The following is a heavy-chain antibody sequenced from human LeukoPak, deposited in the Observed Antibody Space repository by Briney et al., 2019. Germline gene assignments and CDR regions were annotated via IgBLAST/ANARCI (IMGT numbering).Heavy chain of an antibody. CDR3: SRTLFGVVNY. D-gene: IGHD3-3*01. J-gene: IGHJ4*02. CDR2: INSDGSIT. Sequence: GGSLRLSCVASGFTFSNYWMHWVRQAPGKGVVWVSRINSDGSITNYADSVKGRFTISRDSAKNTLYLQMTSLRAEDTAVYYCSRTLFGVVNYWGQGTLVIVSS. V-gene: IGHV3-74*01. CDR1: GFTFSNYW.